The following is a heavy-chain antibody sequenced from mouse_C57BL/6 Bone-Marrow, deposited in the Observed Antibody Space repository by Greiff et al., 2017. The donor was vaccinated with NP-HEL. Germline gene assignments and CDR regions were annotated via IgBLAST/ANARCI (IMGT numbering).Heavy chain of an antibody. V-gene: IGHV5-4*01. CDR2: ISDGGSYT. Sequence: EVKLQESGGGLVKPGGSLKLSCAASGFTFSSYAMSWVRQTPEKRLEWVATISDGGSYTYYPDNVKGRFTISRDNAKNNLYLQMSHLKSEDTAMYYCARDRGGLRNWGQGTTLTVSS. CDR3: ARDRGGLRN. J-gene: IGHJ2*01. CDR1: GFTFSSYA. D-gene: IGHD2-4*01.